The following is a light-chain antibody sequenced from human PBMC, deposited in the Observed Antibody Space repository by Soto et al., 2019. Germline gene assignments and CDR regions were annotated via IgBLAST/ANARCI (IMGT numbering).Light chain of an antibody. V-gene: IGLV2-8*01. CDR3: SSYAGSNIYVV. Sequence: QAVLTQPPSASGSPEQSVTISCTGTGSDVGGYNYVSWYQHHPGKAPKLMLYEVSTRPSGVPDRFSGSKSGNTASLTVSGLQAEDEADYYCSSYAGSNIYVVFGGGTKLTVL. CDR2: EVS. CDR1: GSDVGGYNY. J-gene: IGLJ2*01.